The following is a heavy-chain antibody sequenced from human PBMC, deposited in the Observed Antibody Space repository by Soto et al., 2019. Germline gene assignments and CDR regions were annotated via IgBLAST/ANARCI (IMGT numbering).Heavy chain of an antibody. V-gene: IGHV1-2*02. CDR1: GYTFTGYY. J-gene: IGHJ4*02. D-gene: IGHD6-6*01. CDR3: ARGRGPIAARRHFDY. CDR2: INPNSGGT. Sequence: ASVKVSCKASGYTFTGYYMHWVRQAPGQGLEWMGWINPNSGGTNYAQKFRGRVTMTRDTSISTAYMELSRLRSDDTAVYYCARGRGPIAARRHFDYWGQGTLVTVSS.